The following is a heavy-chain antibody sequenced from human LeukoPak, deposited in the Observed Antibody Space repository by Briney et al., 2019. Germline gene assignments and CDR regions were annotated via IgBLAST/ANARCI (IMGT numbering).Heavy chain of an antibody. V-gene: IGHV1-18*01. CDR1: GYTFTSYG. D-gene: IGHD3-22*01. CDR3: ATRVTYYYDSSDLIDY. Sequence: ASVKLSCKASGYTFTSYGISWVRQAPGQGLEWMGCISAYNGNTNYAQKLQGRVTMTTDTSTSRAYMELRSLRSDDTAVYYCATRVTYYYDSSDLIDYWGQGTLVTVSS. J-gene: IGHJ4*02. CDR2: ISAYNGNT.